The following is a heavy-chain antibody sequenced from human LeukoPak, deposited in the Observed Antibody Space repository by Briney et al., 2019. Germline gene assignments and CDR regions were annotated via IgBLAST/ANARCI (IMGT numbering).Heavy chain of an antibody. CDR2: IYSDGIST. D-gene: IGHD1-26*01. CDR1: GFTFSSYW. J-gene: IGHJ4*02. Sequence: GGSLRLSCAASGFTFSSYWLHWVRQAPGKGLVWVSRIYSDGISTSYADSVKGRFTISRDNAKNTLYLQMNSLKAEDTAIYYCAREGGSYSNYFDYWGQGTLVTVSS. CDR3: AREGGSYSNYFDY. V-gene: IGHV3-74*01.